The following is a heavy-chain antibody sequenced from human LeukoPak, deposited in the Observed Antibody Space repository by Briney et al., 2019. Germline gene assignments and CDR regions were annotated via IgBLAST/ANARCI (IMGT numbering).Heavy chain of an antibody. V-gene: IGHV4-39*01. J-gene: IGHJ4*02. CDR3: ARRIAVAGTGYY. Sequence: SETLSLTCTVSGDSISTSNSYWGWIRQPPWKGLEWIGSIYYTGTTHYNPSLKSRVTISVDTSKNQFSLNLSSVTAADTAVYYCARRIAVAGTGYYWGQGTLVTVSS. D-gene: IGHD6-19*01. CDR1: GDSISTSNSY. CDR2: IYYTGTT.